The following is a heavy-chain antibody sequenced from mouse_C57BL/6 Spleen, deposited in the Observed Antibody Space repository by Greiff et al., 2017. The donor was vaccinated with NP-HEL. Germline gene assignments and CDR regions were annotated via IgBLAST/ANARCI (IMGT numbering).Heavy chain of an antibody. J-gene: IGHJ1*03. CDR2: IYPGDGDT. CDR3: ASGLYDGYYWYFDV. V-gene: IGHV1-82*01. D-gene: IGHD2-3*01. CDR1: GYAFSSSW. Sequence: VQLQQSGPELVKPGASVKISCKASGYAFSSSWMNWVKQRPGKGLEWIGRIYPGDGDTNYNGKFKGKATLTADKSSSTAYMQLSSLTSEDSAVYFCASGLYDGYYWYFDVWGTGTTVTVSS.